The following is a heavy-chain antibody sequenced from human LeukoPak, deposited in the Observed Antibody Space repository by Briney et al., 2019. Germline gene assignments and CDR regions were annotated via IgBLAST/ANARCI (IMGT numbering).Heavy chain of an antibody. CDR3: ARALHVVPAANDFDY. Sequence: ASVKVSCKASGYTFTSYGISWVRQAPGQGLEWMGWINPNSGGTNYAQKFQGRVTMTRDTSISTAYMELSRLRSDDTAVYYCARALHVVPAANDFDYWGQGTLVTVSS. D-gene: IGHD2-2*01. J-gene: IGHJ4*02. V-gene: IGHV1-2*02. CDR2: INPNSGGT. CDR1: GYTFTSYG.